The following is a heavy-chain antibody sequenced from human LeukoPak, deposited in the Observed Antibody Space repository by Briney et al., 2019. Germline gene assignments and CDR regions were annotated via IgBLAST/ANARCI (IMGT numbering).Heavy chain of an antibody. CDR1: GGSFSGYY. D-gene: IGHD3-10*01. CDR3: ARGESYYGSGSYYKRSWFDP. J-gene: IGHJ5*02. Sequence: SETLSLTCAVYGGSFSGYYWSWIRQPPGKGLEWIGEINHSGSTNYNPSLKGRVTISVDTSKNQFSLKLSSVTAADTAVYYCARGESYYGSGSYYKRSWFDPWGQGTLVTVSS. V-gene: IGHV4-34*01. CDR2: INHSGST.